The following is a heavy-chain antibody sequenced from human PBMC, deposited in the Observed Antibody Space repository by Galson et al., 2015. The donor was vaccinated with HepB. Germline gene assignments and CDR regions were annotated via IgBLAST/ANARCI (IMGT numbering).Heavy chain of an antibody. D-gene: IGHD2-15*01. J-gene: IGHJ4*02. CDR3: ARDRCSGNSCYSGFDY. CDR1: GFTFSSYG. V-gene: IGHV3-33*01. CDR2: IWNDGSKK. Sequence: SLRLSCAGSGFTFSSYGMHWVRQAPGKGLEWVAVIWNDGSKKYYADSVKGRFTISRDNSKNTLFPQMTSLRAEDTAVYYCARDRCSGNSCYSGFDYWGQGTLVTVSS.